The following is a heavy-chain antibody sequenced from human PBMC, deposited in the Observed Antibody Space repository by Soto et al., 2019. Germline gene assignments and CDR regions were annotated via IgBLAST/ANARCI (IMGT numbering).Heavy chain of an antibody. CDR2: ISSSSSTI. D-gene: IGHD6-6*01. Sequence: EVQLVESGGGLVQPGGSLRLSCAASGFTFSSYSMNWVRQAPGKGLEWVSYISSSSSTIYYAYSVNGRFTTSRDNAKNSLYMQTSSLRAEDTAVYYCARLHARISQIGCFDPCGQGIRVTVSS. V-gene: IGHV3-48*01. CDR1: GFTFSSYS. J-gene: IGHJ5*02. CDR3: ARLHARISQIGCFDP.